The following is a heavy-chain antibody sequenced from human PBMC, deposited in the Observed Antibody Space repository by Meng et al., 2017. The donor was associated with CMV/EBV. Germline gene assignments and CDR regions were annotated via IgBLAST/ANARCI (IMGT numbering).Heavy chain of an antibody. Sequence: QVRLKQWGEGLLRPSETLSLTCAVYGGSYNGYYWGWHRQAPGKGLEWIGEINHSGSNNYNPSLKSRVTISVDTYKNQFSLKLSSVTAADTAVYSCARGVGGWFDPWGQGTLVTVSS. CDR1: GGSYNGYY. CDR2: INHSGSN. V-gene: IGHV4-34*01. D-gene: IGHD1-26*01. J-gene: IGHJ5*02. CDR3: ARGVGGWFDP.